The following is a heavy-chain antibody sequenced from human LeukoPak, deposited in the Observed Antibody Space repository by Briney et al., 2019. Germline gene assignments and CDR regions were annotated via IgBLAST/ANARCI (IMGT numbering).Heavy chain of an antibody. Sequence: SETLSLTCTVSGGSISSYYWSWIRQPPGKGLEWIGYIYYSGSTNYNPSLKSRVTISVDTSKNQFSLKLSSVTAADTAVYYCARIRGISLDCMDVWGKGTTVTVSS. V-gene: IGHV4-59*01. CDR3: ARIRGISLDCMDV. D-gene: IGHD2/OR15-2a*01. CDR2: IYYSGST. J-gene: IGHJ6*03. CDR1: GGSISSYY.